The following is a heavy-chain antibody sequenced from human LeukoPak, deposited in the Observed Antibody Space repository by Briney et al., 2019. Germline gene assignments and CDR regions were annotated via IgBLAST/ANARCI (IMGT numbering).Heavy chain of an antibody. CDR1: GGSISSYY. Sequence: PSETLSLTCTVSGGSISSYYWSWIRQPAGKGLEWIGRIYTSGSTNYNPSLKSRVTVSVDTSKNQFSLKLSSVTAADTAVYYCARDYGDYAYYYYYYMDVWGKGTTVTVPS. CDR2: IYTSGST. J-gene: IGHJ6*03. D-gene: IGHD4-17*01. V-gene: IGHV4-4*07. CDR3: ARDYGDYAYYYYYYMDV.